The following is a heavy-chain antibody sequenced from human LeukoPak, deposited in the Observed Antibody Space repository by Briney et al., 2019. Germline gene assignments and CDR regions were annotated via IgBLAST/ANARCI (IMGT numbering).Heavy chain of an antibody. Sequence: PSQTLSLTCTVSGGSISSGSYYWSWIRQPAGKGLEWIGRIYTSGSTNYNPSLKSRVTISVDTSKNQFSLKLSSVTAADTAVYYCARDDGSYDAFDIWGQGTMVTVPS. J-gene: IGHJ3*02. CDR2: IYTSGST. CDR1: GGSISSGSYY. D-gene: IGHD2-15*01. CDR3: ARDDGSYDAFDI. V-gene: IGHV4-61*02.